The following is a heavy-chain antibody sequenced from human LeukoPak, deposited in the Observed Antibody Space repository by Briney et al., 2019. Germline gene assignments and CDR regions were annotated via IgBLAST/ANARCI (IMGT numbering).Heavy chain of an antibody. CDR2: IYYSGST. J-gene: IGHJ4*02. Sequence: PSETLSLTCTVSGGSVSSGGYYWSWIRQHPGKGLEWMGYIYYSGSTYYNPSLKSRVIISLDTSKNQFSLKVSSVTAADTAVYYCAKDGGSGSGSYHFDYWGQGTLVIVSS. CDR3: AKDGGSGSGSYHFDY. V-gene: IGHV4-31*03. D-gene: IGHD3-10*01. CDR1: GGSVSSGGYY.